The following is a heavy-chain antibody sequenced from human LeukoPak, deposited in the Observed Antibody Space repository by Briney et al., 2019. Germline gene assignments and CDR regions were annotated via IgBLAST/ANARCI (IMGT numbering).Heavy chain of an antibody. CDR1: GYTLTELS. CDR3: AFSGSHLGEFDY. J-gene: IGHJ4*02. D-gene: IGHD1-26*01. V-gene: IGHV1-24*01. CDR2: FDPEDGET. Sequence: GASVKVSCKVSGYTLTELSMHWVRQAPGKGLEWMGGFDPEDGETIYAQKFQGRVTMTEDTSTDTAYMELSSLRSEDTAVYYCAFSGSHLGEFDYWGQGTLVTVSS.